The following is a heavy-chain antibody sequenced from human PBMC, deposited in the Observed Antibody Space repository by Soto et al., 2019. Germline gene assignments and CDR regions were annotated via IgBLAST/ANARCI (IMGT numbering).Heavy chain of an antibody. CDR3: AREVSSGLHFDY. J-gene: IGHJ4*02. Sequence: GGSLRLSCEASGFTLSSHWMNWVRQAPGKGLVWVSRIDSDGGSITYADSVKGRFTISRDNAKNTLYLQMNSLRAEDTAVYYCAREVSSGLHFDYWGQGTLVTVSS. V-gene: IGHV3-74*01. CDR1: GFTLSSHW. D-gene: IGHD6-19*01. CDR2: IDSDGGSI.